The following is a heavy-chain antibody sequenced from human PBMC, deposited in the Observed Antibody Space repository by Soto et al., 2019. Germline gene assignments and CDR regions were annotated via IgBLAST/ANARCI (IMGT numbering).Heavy chain of an antibody. Sequence: GGSLRLSCEASGLVFSSFWMSWVRPAPGKGLEWVAYIKQDGSEKYYVDSVKGRFTISRDNPKSSLYLQMNNLRAENTAAYYCARGHKGLEVWGQGTTVTVSS. J-gene: IGHJ6*02. CDR2: IKQDGSEK. CDR1: GLVFSSFW. V-gene: IGHV3-7*01. CDR3: ARGHKGLEV.